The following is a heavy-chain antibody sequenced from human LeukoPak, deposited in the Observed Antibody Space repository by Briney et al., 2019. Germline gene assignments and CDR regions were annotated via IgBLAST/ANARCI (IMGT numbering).Heavy chain of an antibody. V-gene: IGHV4-34*01. CDR2: INHSGST. Sequence: SETLSLTCAVYGGSFSGYFWSCIRQPPGKGLEWIGEINHSGSTNYNPSLKGRVTISVDTSKNQFSLKLTSVTAADTAVYYCASVRGYSSGWYASGFDPWGQGTLVTVSS. D-gene: IGHD6-19*01. CDR3: ASVRGYSSGWYASGFDP. CDR1: GGSFSGYF. J-gene: IGHJ5*02.